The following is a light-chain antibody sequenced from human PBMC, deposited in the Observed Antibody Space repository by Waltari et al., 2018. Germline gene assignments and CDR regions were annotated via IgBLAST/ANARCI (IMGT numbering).Light chain of an antibody. J-gene: IGKJ4*01. CDR3: QQRGNGLT. Sequence: EIVLTQSPATLSLSPGERATLSCRASQSVSNYLAWYQQKPGQAPRLLIYDASTRATGTPARFSGSGSGTDFSLTISGLEPEDFAVYYCQQRGNGLTFCGGTKVEIK. V-gene: IGKV3-11*01. CDR2: DAS. CDR1: QSVSNY.